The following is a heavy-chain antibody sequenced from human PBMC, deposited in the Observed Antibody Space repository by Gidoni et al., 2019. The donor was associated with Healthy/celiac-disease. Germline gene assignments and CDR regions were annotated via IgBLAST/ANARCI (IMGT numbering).Heavy chain of an antibody. CDR1: GFTFGDYA. Sequence: LSCTASGFTFGDYAMSWFRQAPGKGLEWVGFIRSKAYGGTTEYAASVKGRFTISRDDSKSIAYLQMNSLKTEDTAVYYCTRDRDSSGWTLYYYYGMDVWGQGTTVTVSS. D-gene: IGHD6-19*01. V-gene: IGHV3-49*03. J-gene: IGHJ6*02. CDR3: TRDRDSSGWTLYYYYGMDV. CDR2: IRSKAYGGTT.